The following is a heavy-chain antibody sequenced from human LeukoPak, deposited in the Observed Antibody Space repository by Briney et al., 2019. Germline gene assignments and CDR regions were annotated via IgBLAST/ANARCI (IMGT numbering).Heavy chain of an antibody. CDR2: ISYDGSNK. CDR3: AKGYYDFWSGYYMPGGMDV. J-gene: IGHJ6*02. CDR1: RSTFSSYG. Sequence: GGSLRLSCAASRSTFSSYGMHWVRQAPGKGPEWVALISYDGSNKYYADSVKGRFTIYRDNSKNTLYLQMNSLRAEDTAVYYCAKGYYDFWSGYYMPGGMDVWGQGSTVTVSS. V-gene: IGHV3-30*18. D-gene: IGHD3-3*01.